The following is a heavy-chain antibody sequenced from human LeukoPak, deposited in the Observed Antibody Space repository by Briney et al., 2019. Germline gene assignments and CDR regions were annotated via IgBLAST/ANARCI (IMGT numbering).Heavy chain of an antibody. Sequence: ASVKVSCKASGGTFSSYAISWVRQAPGQGLEWMGWISAYNGNTNYAQKLQGRVTMTTDTSTSTAYMELRSLRSDDTAVYYCARGIPYGGEDYWGQGTLVTVSS. V-gene: IGHV1-18*01. CDR3: ARGIPYGGEDY. CDR1: GGTFSSYA. D-gene: IGHD3-16*01. J-gene: IGHJ4*02. CDR2: ISAYNGNT.